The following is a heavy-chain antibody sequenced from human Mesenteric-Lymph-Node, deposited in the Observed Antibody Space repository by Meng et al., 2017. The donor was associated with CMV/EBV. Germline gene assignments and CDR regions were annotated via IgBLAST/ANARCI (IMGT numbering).Heavy chain of an antibody. CDR3: ARAPGYYDSSGTFDY. D-gene: IGHD3-22*01. J-gene: IGHJ4*02. V-gene: IGHV3-53*01. Sequence: GGSLRLSCAASGFTFSSYWMSWVRQAPGKGLEWVSIIYSGDNTYYADSVKGRFTISRDNSKNTLYLQMNSLRAEDTAVYYCARAPGYYDSSGTFDYWGQGTLVTVSS. CDR1: GFTFSSYW. CDR2: IYSGDNT.